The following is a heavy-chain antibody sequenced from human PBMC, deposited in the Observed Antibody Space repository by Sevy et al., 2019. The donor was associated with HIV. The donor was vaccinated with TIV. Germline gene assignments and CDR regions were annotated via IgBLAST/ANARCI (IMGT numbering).Heavy chain of an antibody. Sequence: GGSLRLSCAASGFTFSSYAMHWVRQAPGKGLEWVAVIAYDGSNKYYADSVKGRFTISRDNSKNTLYLQMNSLRAVDTAMYYCARARAGNIAAGEGPYWGQGTLVTVSS. CDR1: GFTFSSYA. D-gene: IGHD6-25*01. CDR3: ARARAGNIAAGEGPY. V-gene: IGHV3-30-3*01. J-gene: IGHJ4*02. CDR2: IAYDGSNK.